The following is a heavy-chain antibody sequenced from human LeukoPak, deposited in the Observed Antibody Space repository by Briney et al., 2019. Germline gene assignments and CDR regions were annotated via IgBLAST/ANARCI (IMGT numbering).Heavy chain of an antibody. CDR1: GLTFSDYY. CDR2: ISSSGSTI. D-gene: IGHD3-22*01. V-gene: IGHV3-11*04. J-gene: IGHJ3*02. Sequence: GGSLRLSCAASGLTFSDYYMSWIRQAPGKGLEWVSYISSSGSTIYYADSVKGRFTISRDNAKNSLYLQMNSLRAEDTAVYYCARERRITMIVVVDAFDIWGQGTMVTVSS. CDR3: ARERRITMIVVVDAFDI.